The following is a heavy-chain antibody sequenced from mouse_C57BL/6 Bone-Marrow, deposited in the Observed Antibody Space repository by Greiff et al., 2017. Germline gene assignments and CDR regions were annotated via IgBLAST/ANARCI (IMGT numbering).Heavy chain of an antibody. Sequence: VQLQQSGAELVRPGASVKLSCTASGFNIKDDYMHWVKQRPEQGLEWIGWIDPENGDTEYASKFQGKATITADTSSNTAYLQLSSLTSEDTAVYYCTNQGAAQAPRARDYWGQGTSVTVSS. J-gene: IGHJ4*01. CDR3: TNQGAAQAPRARDY. CDR1: GFNIKDDY. V-gene: IGHV14-4*01. CDR2: IDPENGDT. D-gene: IGHD3-2*02.